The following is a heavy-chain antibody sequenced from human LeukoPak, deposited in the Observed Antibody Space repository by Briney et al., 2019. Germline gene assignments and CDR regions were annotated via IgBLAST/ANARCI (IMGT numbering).Heavy chain of an antibody. CDR1: GGSISSSRYY. J-gene: IGHJ6*02. CDR2: IYYSGST. D-gene: IGHD4-17*01. Sequence: SETLSPPCTVPGGSISSSRYYWGWIRQPPGKGLEWVGSIYYSGSTYYNPSLKSRVTISVDTSKNQFSLKLSSVTAADTAVYYCARPAIYGDYDSYGMDVWGQGTTVTVSS. CDR3: ARPAIYGDYDSYGMDV. V-gene: IGHV4-39*01.